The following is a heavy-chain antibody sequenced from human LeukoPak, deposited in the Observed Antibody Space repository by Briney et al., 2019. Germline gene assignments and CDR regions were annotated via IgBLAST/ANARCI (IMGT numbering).Heavy chain of an antibody. CDR2: MNPNSGNT. D-gene: IGHD3-16*01. V-gene: IGHV1-8*01. CDR1: GYTFTSYD. J-gene: IGHJ5*02. Sequence: ASVKISCKASGYTFTSYDINWVRQAPGQGLEWMGWMNPNSGNTGYAQKFQGRVTMTRNTSISTAYMEMSSLGSEDPAVYYCARVGGDFLGADWFDPWGQGTLVTVSS. CDR3: ARVGGDFLGADWFDP.